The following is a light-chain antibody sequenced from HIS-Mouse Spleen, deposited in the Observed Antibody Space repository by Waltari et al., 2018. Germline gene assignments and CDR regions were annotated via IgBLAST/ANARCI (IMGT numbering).Light chain of an antibody. V-gene: IGLV3-21*03. J-gene: IGLJ2*01. CDR3: QVWDSSSDHVV. Sequence: SYVLTQPPSVSVAPGKTARITCGGNNIGSKSVHWYQQKPGQAPVLVVYDDSDRPDGMPERFSGSNAGNTATLTSSRVEAGDEADYYCQVWDSSSDHVVFGGGTKLTVL. CDR2: DDS. CDR1: NIGSKS.